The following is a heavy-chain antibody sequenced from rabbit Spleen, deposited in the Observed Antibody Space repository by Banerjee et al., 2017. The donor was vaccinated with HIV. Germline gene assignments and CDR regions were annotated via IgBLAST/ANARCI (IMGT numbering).Heavy chain of an antibody. D-gene: IGHD4-1*01. V-gene: IGHV1S40*01. J-gene: IGHJ4*01. Sequence: QSLEESGGGLVKPGGTLTLTCKASGFSLFSYWMCWVRQAPGKGLDLIGCINTATGKGVYANWAKGRFTISSTSSTTVPLQMTSLTAADTATYFCARDLAGVIGWNFNLWGPGTLVTVS. CDR1: GFSLFSYW. CDR3: ARDLAGVIGWNFNL. CDR2: INTATGKG.